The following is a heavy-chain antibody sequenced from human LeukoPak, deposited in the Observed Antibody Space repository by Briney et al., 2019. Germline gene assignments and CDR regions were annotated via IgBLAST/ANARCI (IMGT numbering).Heavy chain of an antibody. CDR1: GCSISSYH. J-gene: IGHJ3*02. V-gene: IGHV4-59*01. CDR3: ARVDYDSSGYHEPPLQFDI. CDR2: IYYSGST. D-gene: IGHD3-22*01. Sequence: PGTLSHTCTVSGCSISSYHMSWIRQPPGTGLEWIGYIYYSGSTNYNPSLKSRLTISVDTSKNQFALKLSSATAADTAVYYCARVDYDSSGYHEPPLQFDIWGQGTMVTVSS.